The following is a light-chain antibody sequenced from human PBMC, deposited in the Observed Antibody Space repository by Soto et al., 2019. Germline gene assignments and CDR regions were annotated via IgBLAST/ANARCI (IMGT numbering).Light chain of an antibody. Sequence: DIQMTQSPSTLSASVGDRVTITCRASQSISTWLAWYQQKPGKAPNLLIYDASTLESGGPPGFSGSGSGTEFTLTISSLQPDDSATYFCQQYNTYPYTFGQGTKVDIK. CDR3: QQYNTYPYT. CDR1: QSISTW. V-gene: IGKV1-5*01. J-gene: IGKJ2*01. CDR2: DAS.